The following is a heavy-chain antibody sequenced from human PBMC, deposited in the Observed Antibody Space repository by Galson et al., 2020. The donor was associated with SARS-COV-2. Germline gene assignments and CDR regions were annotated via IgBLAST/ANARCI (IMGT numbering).Heavy chain of an antibody. D-gene: IGHD2-15*01. V-gene: IGHV4-39*07. CDR1: GGSISSSSYY. J-gene: IGHJ4*02. CDR3: ARDVGGARNPFDY. Sequence: SQTLSLTCTVSGGSISSSSYYWGWIRQPPGKGLEWLGSIYYSGSTYYNPSLKSRVTISVDTSKNQFSLKLSSVTAADTAVYYCARDVGGARNPFDYWGQGTLVTVSS. CDR2: IYYSGST.